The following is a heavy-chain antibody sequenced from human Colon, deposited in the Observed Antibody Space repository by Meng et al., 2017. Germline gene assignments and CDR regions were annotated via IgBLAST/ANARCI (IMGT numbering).Heavy chain of an antibody. CDR1: GYIFSTYW. J-gene: IGHJ3*01. V-gene: IGHV5-51*01. CDR2: IYPADSDT. Sequence: GESLKISCKGSGYIFSTYWVAWVRQMPGKGLEWIGIIYPADSDTRYSPSFQGQFTISVDNSINTAYLQLSSLKASDAAMYYCAMTFHFGDNQDDLDVWGQGTMVTVSS. D-gene: IGHD4-17*01. CDR3: AMTFHFGDNQDDLDV.